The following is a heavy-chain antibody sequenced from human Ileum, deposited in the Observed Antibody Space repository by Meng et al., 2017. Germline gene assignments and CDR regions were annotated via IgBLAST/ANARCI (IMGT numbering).Heavy chain of an antibody. J-gene: IGHJ4*02. D-gene: IGHD1-26*01. Sequence: QGQLNPWGGGLLKPSETLALTCGVFGGAFNDYYWIWVRQPPGKGLGWIGQIHNSGRTNYKSSLERRVTISVDTSKSQFSLKLTSVTAADTAMYYCVRGPARETHDFDYWGQGALVTVSS. CDR1: GGAFNDYY. CDR2: IHNSGRT. CDR3: VRGPARETHDFDY. V-gene: IGHV4-34*01.